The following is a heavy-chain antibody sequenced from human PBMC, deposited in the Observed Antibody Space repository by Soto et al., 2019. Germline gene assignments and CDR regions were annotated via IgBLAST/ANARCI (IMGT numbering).Heavy chain of an antibody. CDR1: GDSVSSDSAA. V-gene: IGHV6-1*01. Sequence: QTLSLTCAISGDSVSSDSAAWNWIRQSPTRGLEWLGRTYYRSNWYNDYAISVESRITINPDTSRNQFSLHLNSVTPEDTAVYYWAGEPARGVPGSPFASWGQGTLVTVSS. J-gene: IGHJ4*02. CDR3: AGEPARGVPGSPFAS. CDR2: TYYRSNWYN. D-gene: IGHD3-10*01.